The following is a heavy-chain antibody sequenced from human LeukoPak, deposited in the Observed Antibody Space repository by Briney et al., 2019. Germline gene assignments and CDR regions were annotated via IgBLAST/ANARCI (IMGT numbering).Heavy chain of an antibody. CDR2: IYHSGST. CDR3: ACFLEWLLYPGY. CDR1: GYYISSGYY. V-gene: IGHV4-38-2*01. J-gene: IGHJ4*02. Sequence: PSETLSLTCAVSGYYISSGYYWGWIRQPPGKGLEWIGSIYHSGSTYYNPSLKSRVTISVDTSKNQFSLKLSSVTAADTAVYYCACFLEWLLYPGYWGQGTLVTVSS. D-gene: IGHD3-3*01.